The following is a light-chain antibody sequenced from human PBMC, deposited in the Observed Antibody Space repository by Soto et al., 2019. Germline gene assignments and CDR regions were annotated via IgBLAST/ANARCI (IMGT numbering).Light chain of an antibody. J-gene: IGKJ1*01. Sequence: AIRMTQSPSSLSASTGDRVTISCRASQGISSYLAWYQKKPGKAPKLLIYAASTLQSGVPSRFSGSGSGTDFTLTISCLQSEDFATYYCQQYYSYPRAFGQGTKADIK. V-gene: IGKV1-8*01. CDR3: QQYYSYPRA. CDR2: AAS. CDR1: QGISSY.